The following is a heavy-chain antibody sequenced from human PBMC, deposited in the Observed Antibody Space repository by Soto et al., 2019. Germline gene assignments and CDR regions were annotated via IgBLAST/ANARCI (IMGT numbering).Heavy chain of an antibody. CDR1: GFTVSDS. V-gene: IGHV3-53*05. J-gene: IGHJ4*02. D-gene: IGHD2-21*01. CDR2: IHSDGST. CDR3: AKSPNFYCSSPYCYKFYFDF. Sequence: GSLRLSCSVAGFTVSDSRSWVRQAPGKGLECVSFIHSDGSTHYTDSVKGRFIISRDNSENTLYLQMNSLRAEDTAIYYCAKSPNFYCSSPYCYKFYFDFWGQGALVTVSS.